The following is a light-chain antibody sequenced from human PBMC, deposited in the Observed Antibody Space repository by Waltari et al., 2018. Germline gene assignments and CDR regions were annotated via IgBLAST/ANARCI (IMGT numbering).Light chain of an antibody. V-gene: IGKV3-15*01. J-gene: IGKJ4*01. CDR3: QQYYVWPPIT. CDR2: GAS. CDR1: QSVRTN. Sequence: VLLTQSPASLSVSPGDTVILSCRASQSVRTNLVWYQQKACQAPRTLIYGASTRASGVPSRFSGSGSETDFTLIISSLQSEDAAVYFCQQYYVWPPITFGGGTKLEI.